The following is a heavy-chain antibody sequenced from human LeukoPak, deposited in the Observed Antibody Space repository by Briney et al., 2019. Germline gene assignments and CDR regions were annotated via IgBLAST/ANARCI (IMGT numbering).Heavy chain of an antibody. J-gene: IGHJ5*02. Sequence: SETLSLTCTISGGSISSYYWSWTRQPAGKGLEWIGRIYTSGSTNYNPSLKSRVTMSVDTPKNQFFLKLTSVTAADTALYHCARISPHSDNYYYPWFDPWGQGTLVTVSS. CDR2: IYTSGST. D-gene: IGHD3-16*01. CDR3: ARISPHSDNYYYPWFDP. V-gene: IGHV4-4*07. CDR1: GGSISSYY.